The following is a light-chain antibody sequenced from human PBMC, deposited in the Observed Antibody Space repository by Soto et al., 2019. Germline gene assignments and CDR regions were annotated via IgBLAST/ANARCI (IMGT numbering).Light chain of an antibody. CDR2: GAS. J-gene: IGKJ2*01. CDR1: QGVGRNY. CDR3: PQFRDDPYT. V-gene: IGKV3-20*01. Sequence: EIVLTQSPGTLSLSPGERATLSCRASQGVGRNYLAWYQKKSGQPPRLLIYGASSRAAGIPDRFSGSCSWTDFTLTVSRLESEDFAVYYGPQFRDDPYTFCQGTTLEI.